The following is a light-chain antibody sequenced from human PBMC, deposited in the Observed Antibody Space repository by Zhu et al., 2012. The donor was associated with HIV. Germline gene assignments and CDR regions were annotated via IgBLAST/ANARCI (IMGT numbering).Light chain of an antibody. CDR2: AAS. CDR3: QQYDNWPLT. Sequence: IVLTQSPATLSLSPGERATVSCRASRSVSSFLAWYQQKPGQAPRLLISAASTRATGIPGRFSGSGSGTEFTLTISSLQSEDFAIYYCQQYDNWPLTFGGGTKLEIK. V-gene: IGKV3-15*01. J-gene: IGKJ4*01. CDR1: RSVSSF.